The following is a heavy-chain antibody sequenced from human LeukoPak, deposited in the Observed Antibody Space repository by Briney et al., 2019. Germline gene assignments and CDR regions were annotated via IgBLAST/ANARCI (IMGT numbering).Heavy chain of an antibody. CDR1: GFTFSSYA. D-gene: IGHD3-22*01. V-gene: IGHV3-30*01. CDR2: IPYDGSNK. CDR3: ARDQYYYDSSGCPGY. J-gene: IGHJ4*02. Sequence: GGSLRLSCAASGFTFSSYAMHWVRQAPGKGLEWVAVIPYDGSNKYYADSVKGRFTISRDNSKNTLYLQMNSLRAEDTAVYYCARDQYYYDSSGCPGYWGQGTLVTVSS.